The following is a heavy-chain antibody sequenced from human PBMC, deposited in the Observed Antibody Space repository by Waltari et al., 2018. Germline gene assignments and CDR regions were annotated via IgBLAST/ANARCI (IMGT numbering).Heavy chain of an antibody. V-gene: IGHV3-7*01. CDR3: ARGSGWRFDS. D-gene: IGHD6-19*01. CDR1: GFIFSNDW. J-gene: IGHJ5*01. CDR2: INGDGSAK. Sequence: EVQLVESGGGPVQPGDSLRLSCAASGFIFSNDWMTWVRQSPEKGLEWVAEINGDGSAKNYVDSLKGRFTVSRDNAKNSLFLDMESLRDEDTAVYYCARGSGWRFDSWGQGTLVTVSS.